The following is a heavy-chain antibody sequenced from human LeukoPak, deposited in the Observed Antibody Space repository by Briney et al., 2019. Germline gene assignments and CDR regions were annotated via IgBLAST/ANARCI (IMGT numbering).Heavy chain of an antibody. Sequence: GGSLRLSCVASGFSFSTDPMNWVRQASGKGLEWLSNIRSNGESKSYADSVKGRFTTSRDNGKNSLYLQMDSLRDEDTAVYYCVRDNFYAFDIWGQGIMVTVSS. V-gene: IGHV3-48*02. CDR3: VRDNFYAFDI. CDR2: IRSNGESK. D-gene: IGHD2/OR15-2a*01. J-gene: IGHJ3*02. CDR1: GFSFSTDP.